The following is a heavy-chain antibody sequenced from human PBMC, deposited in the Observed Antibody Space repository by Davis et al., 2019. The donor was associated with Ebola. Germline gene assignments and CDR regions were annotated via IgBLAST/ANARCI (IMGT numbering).Heavy chain of an antibody. CDR2: MYYSGST. CDR3: AGDYSSDY. J-gene: IGHJ4*02. D-gene: IGHD2-21*01. V-gene: IGHV4-39*01. Sequence: MPSETLSLTCTVSGGSISSSSFYWGWIRQPPGKGLAWIGIMYYSGSTYYNPSLKSRVTISADTSKSQFSLRLSSVTAADTAVYYCAGDYSSDYWGQGILVTVSS. CDR1: GGSISSSSFY.